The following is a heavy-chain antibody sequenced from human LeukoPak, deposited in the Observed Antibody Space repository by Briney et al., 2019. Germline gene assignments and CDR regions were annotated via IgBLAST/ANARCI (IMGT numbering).Heavy chain of an antibody. J-gene: IGHJ5*02. CDR3: ARVKLIVVVPAAQGWFDP. Sequence: SETLSLTCTVSGGSISSSSYYWGWIRQPPGKGLEWIGSVYYSGSTYYNPSLQSRVTISIDTSKNQFSLKLSSVTAADTAVYYCARVKLIVVVPAAQGWFDPWGQGTLVTVSS. CDR1: GGSISSSSYY. D-gene: IGHD2-2*01. V-gene: IGHV4-39*01. CDR2: VYYSGST.